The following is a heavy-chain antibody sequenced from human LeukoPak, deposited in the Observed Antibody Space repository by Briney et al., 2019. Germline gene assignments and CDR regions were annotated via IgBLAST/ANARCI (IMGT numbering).Heavy chain of an antibody. CDR3: ASGPSGYCTNGVCYYFDY. Sequence: ASVKVSCKASGGTFSSYAISWVRQAPEQGLEWMGGIIPIFGTANYAQKFQGRVTITADESTSTAYMELSSLRSEDTAVYYCASGPSGYCTNGVCYYFDYWGQGTLVTVSS. D-gene: IGHD2-8*01. CDR2: IIPIFGTA. CDR1: GGTFSSYA. V-gene: IGHV1-69*01. J-gene: IGHJ4*02.